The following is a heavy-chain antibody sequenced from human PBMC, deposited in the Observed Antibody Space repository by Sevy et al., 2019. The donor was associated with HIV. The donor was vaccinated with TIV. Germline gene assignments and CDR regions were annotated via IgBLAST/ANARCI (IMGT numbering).Heavy chain of an antibody. CDR1: GFTFSSYE. CDR3: ARELPPAATTVAHFDY. D-gene: IGHD4-17*01. CDR2: ISNSGSNI. J-gene: IGHJ4*02. Sequence: GGSLRLSYAASGFTFSSYEMNWVRQAPGKGLEWVSYISNSGSNIYYADSVRGRFTISRDTAKNSLYLQMNSLRAEDTAVYYCARELPPAATTVAHFDYWGQGTLVTVSS. V-gene: IGHV3-48*03.